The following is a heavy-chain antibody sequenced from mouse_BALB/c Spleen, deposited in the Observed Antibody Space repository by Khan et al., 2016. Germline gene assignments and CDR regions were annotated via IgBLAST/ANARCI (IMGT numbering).Heavy chain of an antibody. CDR2: INTETGEP. J-gene: IGHJ3*01. CDR3: ARAARATGAY. Sequence: QIQLVQSGPELKKPGETVKISCKASGYTFTDYSVHWVKQAPGKGLKWMGWINTETGEPTYADDFKGRFAFSLETSASTAYLQINNLKNEDTATXFLARAARATGAYWGQGTLVTVSA. D-gene: IGHD3-1*01. V-gene: IGHV9-2-1*01. CDR1: GYTFTDYS.